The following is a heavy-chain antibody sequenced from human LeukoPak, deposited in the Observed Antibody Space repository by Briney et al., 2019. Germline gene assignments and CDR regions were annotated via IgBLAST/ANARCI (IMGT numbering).Heavy chain of an antibody. CDR3: ARSLAAGGGYGMDV. D-gene: IGHD6-13*01. CDR2: IGTAGDT. CDR1: GFTFSSYD. Sequence: GGSLRLSCAASGFTFSSYDMHWVRQATGKGLEWASAIGTAGDTYYPGSVKGRFTISRENAKNSLYLQMNSLRAGDTAVYYCARSLAAGGGYGMDVWGQGTTVTISS. J-gene: IGHJ6*02. V-gene: IGHV3-13*01.